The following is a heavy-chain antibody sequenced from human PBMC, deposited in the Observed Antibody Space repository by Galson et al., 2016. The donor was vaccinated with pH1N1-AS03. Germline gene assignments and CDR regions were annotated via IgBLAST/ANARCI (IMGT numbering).Heavy chain of an antibody. D-gene: IGHD3-3*01. Sequence: SVKVSCKASGGDFRSFAINWMRQAPGQGLVWMGGIIPSLSTPVYAQQFQGRVSITADDSTYTVFMEVNRLTSEDTAVYYCARFDGNFDVWRGRFYYGMDVWGQGTTVKVSS. CDR2: IIPSLSTP. CDR1: GGDFRSFA. CDR3: ARFDGNFDVWRGRFYYGMDV. V-gene: IGHV1-69*13. J-gene: IGHJ6*02.